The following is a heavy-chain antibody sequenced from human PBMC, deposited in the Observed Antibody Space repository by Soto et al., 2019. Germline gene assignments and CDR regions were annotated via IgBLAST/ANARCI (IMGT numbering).Heavy chain of an antibody. D-gene: IGHD3-22*01. CDR3: ARGRRDDSSGYYYLLDY. V-gene: IGHV1-69*12. CDR1: GGTFSSYA. J-gene: IGHJ4*02. Sequence: QVQLVQAGAEVKRPGSSVKVSCKASGGTFSSYAISWVRQAPGQGLEWMGGIIPIFGTANYAQKFQGRVTITADESTSPSYMELSSLRSEDTAVYYCARGRRDDSSGYYYLLDYWGQGTLVTVSS. CDR2: IIPIFGTA.